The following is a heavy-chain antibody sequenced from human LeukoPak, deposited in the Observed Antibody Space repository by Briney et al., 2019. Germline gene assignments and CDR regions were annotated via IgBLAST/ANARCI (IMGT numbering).Heavy chain of an antibody. Sequence: GASVKVSCKASGGTFSSYAISWVRQAPGQGLEWMGGIIPIFGTANYAQKFQGRVTITTDESTSTAYMELSSLRSEDTAVYYCAIPGGDYAFWFDPWGQGTLVTVSS. D-gene: IGHD4-17*01. CDR1: GGTFSSYA. CDR2: IIPIFGTA. J-gene: IGHJ5*02. CDR3: AIPGGDYAFWFDP. V-gene: IGHV1-69*05.